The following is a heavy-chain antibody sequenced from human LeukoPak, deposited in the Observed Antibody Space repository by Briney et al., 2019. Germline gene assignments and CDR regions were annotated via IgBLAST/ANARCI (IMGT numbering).Heavy chain of an antibody. J-gene: IGHJ5*02. CDR2: ISAYNGNT. Sequence: EASVTVSCTDSGYTFTSNGISWVRQAPGQGLEWMGWISAYNGNTNYAQKLQGRVTMTTDTSTSTAYMELRSLRSDDTAVYYCAREGRIAARRGNWFDPWGQGTLVTVSS. D-gene: IGHD6-6*01. CDR1: GYTFTSNG. CDR3: AREGRIAARRGNWFDP. V-gene: IGHV1-18*01.